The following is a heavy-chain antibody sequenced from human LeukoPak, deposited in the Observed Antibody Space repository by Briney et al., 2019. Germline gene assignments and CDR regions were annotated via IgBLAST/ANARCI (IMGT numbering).Heavy chain of an antibody. Sequence: GGSLRLSCTASGFTFSSYSMNWVRQAPGKGLEWVSAISGSGGSTYYADSVKGRFTISRDNSKNTLYLQMNSLRAEDTAVYYCDYGSGIYWGQGTLVTVSS. J-gene: IGHJ4*02. CDR2: ISGSGGST. D-gene: IGHD3-10*01. CDR3: DYGSGIY. V-gene: IGHV3-23*01. CDR1: GFTFSSYS.